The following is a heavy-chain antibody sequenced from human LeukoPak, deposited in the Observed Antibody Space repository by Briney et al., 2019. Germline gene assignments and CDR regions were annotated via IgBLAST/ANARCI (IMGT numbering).Heavy chain of an antibody. CDR3: AMLAVAGPDFDY. CDR2: ISYDGSNK. J-gene: IGHJ4*02. CDR1: GFTFSSYA. V-gene: IGHV3-30*04. D-gene: IGHD6-19*01. Sequence: PGRSLRLSCAASGFTFSSYAMHWVRQAPGKGLEWVAVISYDGSNKYYADSVKGRFTISRDNSKNTLYLQMNSLRAEDTAVYYCAMLAVAGPDFDYWGQGTLVTVSS.